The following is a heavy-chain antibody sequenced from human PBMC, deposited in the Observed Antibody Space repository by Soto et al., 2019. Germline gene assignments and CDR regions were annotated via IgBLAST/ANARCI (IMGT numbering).Heavy chain of an antibody. J-gene: IGHJ4*02. D-gene: IGHD6-13*01. Sequence: ASETLSLTCTVSGGSISSYYWSWIRQPPGKGLEWIGYIYYSGSTNYNPSLKSRVTISVDTSKNQFSLKLSSVTAADTAVHYCARRYGSSFDYWGQGTLVTVSS. CDR2: IYYSGST. V-gene: IGHV4-59*08. CDR3: ARRYGSSFDY. CDR1: GGSISSYY.